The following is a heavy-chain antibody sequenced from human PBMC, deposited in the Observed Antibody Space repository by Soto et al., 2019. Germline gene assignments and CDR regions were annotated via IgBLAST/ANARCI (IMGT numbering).Heavy chain of an antibody. Sequence: GESLRLSCAASGFTFSSYDMHWFRQATGKGLEWVSAIGTAGDTYYPGSVKGRFTISRDNSKNTLYLQMNSLRAEDTAVYYCAKLSGNTNFDLRHLYAFPARRSFDP. J-gene: IGHJ5*02. CDR2: IGTAGDT. V-gene: IGHV3-13*01. CDR3: AKLSGNTNFDLRHLYAFPARRSFDP. D-gene: IGHD3-3*01. CDR1: GFTFSSYD.